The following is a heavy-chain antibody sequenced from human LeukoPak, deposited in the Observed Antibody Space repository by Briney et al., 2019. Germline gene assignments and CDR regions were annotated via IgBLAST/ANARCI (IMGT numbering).Heavy chain of an antibody. CDR2: ISTSSSTI. J-gene: IGHJ3*01. Sequence: PGGSLILSCAASGFTFSSYSMNWVRQAPGKGLEWVSYISTSSSTIYYADSVKGRFTISRDNAKNSLYLQMNSLRAEDTAVYYCARWRGAHYAFDFWGERTMTVVSS. V-gene: IGHV3-48*01. CDR3: ARWRGAHYAFDF. D-gene: IGHD3-10*01. CDR1: GFTFSSYS.